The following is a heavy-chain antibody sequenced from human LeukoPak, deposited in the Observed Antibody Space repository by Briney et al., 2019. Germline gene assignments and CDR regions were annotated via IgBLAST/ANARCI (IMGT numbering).Heavy chain of an antibody. V-gene: IGHV3-53*01. CDR2: IYSDGTT. CDR3: ARCKGGWSDHFYGMDV. CDR1: GFTFSSYS. D-gene: IGHD6-19*01. Sequence: GGSLRLSCAASGFTFSSYSMNWVRQAPGRGLEWVSVIYSDGTTKYADSAKGRFTISRDNSKSMVYLQMDRLRAEDTAVYYCARCKGGWSDHFYGMDVWGQGTTVTVSS. J-gene: IGHJ6*02.